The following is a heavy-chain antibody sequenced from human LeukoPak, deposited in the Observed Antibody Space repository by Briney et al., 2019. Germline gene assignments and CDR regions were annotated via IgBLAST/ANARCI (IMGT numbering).Heavy chain of an antibody. D-gene: IGHD3-22*01. J-gene: IGHJ4*02. V-gene: IGHV4-4*07. CDR2: IYTSGST. CDR1: GGSISSYY. CDR3: ARGGASTYYDSGGFFPY. Sequence: SETLSLTCTVSGGSISSYYWSWIRQPAGKGLEWIGRIYTSGSTNYNPSLKSRVTISVDTSKNQFSLKLNSVTAADTAVYYCARGGASTYYDSGGFFPYWGQGAPVTVSS.